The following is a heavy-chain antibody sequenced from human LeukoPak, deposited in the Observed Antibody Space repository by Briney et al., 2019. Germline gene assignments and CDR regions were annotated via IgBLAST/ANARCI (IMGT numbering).Heavy chain of an antibody. CDR2: IYYSGST. J-gene: IGHJ4*02. CDR3: AVGPAATNYFDY. Sequence: SETLSLTCTVSGGSISSYYWSWIRQPPGKGLEWIGYIYYSGSTNYNPSLKSRVTISVDTSKNQFSLKLSSVTAADTAVYYCAVGPAATNYFDYWGQGTLVTVSS. CDR1: GGSISSYY. D-gene: IGHD2-2*01. V-gene: IGHV4-59*12.